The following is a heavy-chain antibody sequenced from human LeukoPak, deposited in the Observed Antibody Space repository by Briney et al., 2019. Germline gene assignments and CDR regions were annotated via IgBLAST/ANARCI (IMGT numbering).Heavy chain of an antibody. CDR1: GYTFTSYG. CDR3: ASSPLYSGSYYFDY. Sequence: ASVKVSCKASGYTFTSYGISWVRQAPGQGLEWMGWISAYNGNTNYAQKLQGRVTMTTDTSTSIAYMELRSLRSDDTAVYYCASSPLYSGSYYFDYWGQGTLVTVSS. J-gene: IGHJ4*02. CDR2: ISAYNGNT. D-gene: IGHD1-26*01. V-gene: IGHV1-18*01.